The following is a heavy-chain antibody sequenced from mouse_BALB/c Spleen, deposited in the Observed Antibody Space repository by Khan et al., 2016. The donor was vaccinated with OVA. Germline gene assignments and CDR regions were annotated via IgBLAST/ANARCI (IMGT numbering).Heavy chain of an antibody. CDR2: IWSGGNT. Sequence: QVQLQQSGPGLVQPSQNLSVTCTVTGFSLTNFGVHWVRQSPGKALEWLGVIWSGGNTDYNDAFISRLSIIKDNSKSQIFFKMNRLQADDTAIYYCDRNGVFRYYGYGGMDYWGQGTSVTVSS. CDR3: DRNGVFRYYGYGGMDY. V-gene: IGHV2-4-1*01. J-gene: IGHJ4*01. D-gene: IGHD1-2*01. CDR1: GFSLTNFG.